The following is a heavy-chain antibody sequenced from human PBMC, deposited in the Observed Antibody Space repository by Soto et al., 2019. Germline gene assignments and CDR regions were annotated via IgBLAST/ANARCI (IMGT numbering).Heavy chain of an antibody. J-gene: IGHJ6*03. CDR2: IYYSGST. CDR1: GGSISSSSYY. D-gene: IGHD1-7*01. V-gene: IGHV4-39*01. Sequence: TSETLSLTCTVSGGSISSSSYYWGWIRQPPGKGLEWIGSIYYSGSTYYNPSLKSRVTISVDTSKNQFSLKLSSVTAADTAVYYCARLRTGTTVFYYYMDVWGKGTTVTSP. CDR3: ARLRTGTTVFYYYMDV.